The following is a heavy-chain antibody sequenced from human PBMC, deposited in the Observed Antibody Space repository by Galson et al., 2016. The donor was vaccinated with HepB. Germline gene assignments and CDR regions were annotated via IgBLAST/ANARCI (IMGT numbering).Heavy chain of an antibody. CDR2: ISTSSSYI. CDR1: GFTFSDYE. V-gene: IGHV3-21*06. Sequence: SLRLSCAASGFTFSDYEMQWVRQAPGKGLEWVSSISTSSSYIYYADSVQGRFTISRDNAKNSLYLQMNSLRAEDTAVYYCARQGGYSYDYFAFDIWGQGTTVTVSS. CDR3: ARQGGYSYDYFAFDI. D-gene: IGHD5-18*01. J-gene: IGHJ3*02.